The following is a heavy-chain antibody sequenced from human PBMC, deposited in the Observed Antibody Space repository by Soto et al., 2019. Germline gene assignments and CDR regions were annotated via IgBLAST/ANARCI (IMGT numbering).Heavy chain of an antibody. D-gene: IGHD6-13*01. Sequence: EVQLLESGGGLVQPGGSLRLSCAASGFTSSSFDMSWVRQGPAKGLEWVSTITAGGDSTYYADSVQGRITISRDNTKNTLSLQMNRLRAEDTAVNYWAKGGYSSSWYAGWGDYWGQGTLVTVSS. J-gene: IGHJ4*02. CDR1: GFTSSSFD. V-gene: IGHV3-23*01. CDR2: ITAGGDST. CDR3: AKGGYSSSWYAGWGDY.